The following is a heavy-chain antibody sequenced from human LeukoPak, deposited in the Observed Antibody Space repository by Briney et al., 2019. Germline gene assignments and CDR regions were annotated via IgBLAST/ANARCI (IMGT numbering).Heavy chain of an antibody. Sequence: GGSLRLSCAASGFTVSSNYMSWVRQAPGKGLEWVSAISGSGGSTYYADSVKGRFTISRDNSKNTLYLQMNSLRAEDTAVYFCAKVYCGGDCYRVSWYFDLWGRGTLVTVSS. V-gene: IGHV3-23*01. J-gene: IGHJ2*01. CDR2: ISGSGGST. CDR1: GFTVSSNY. D-gene: IGHD2-21*02. CDR3: AKVYCGGDCYRVSWYFDL.